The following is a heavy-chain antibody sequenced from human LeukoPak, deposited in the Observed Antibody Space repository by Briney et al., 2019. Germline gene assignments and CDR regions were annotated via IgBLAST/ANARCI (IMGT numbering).Heavy chain of an antibody. D-gene: IGHD6-19*01. Sequence: ASVKVSCKASGGTFSSYAISWVRQAPGQGLEWMGGTIPIFGTANYAQKFQGRVTITADKSTSTAYMELSSLRSEDTAVYYCARETGSGWYGTIDYWGQGTLVTVSS. CDR2: TIPIFGTA. V-gene: IGHV1-69*06. J-gene: IGHJ4*02. CDR3: ARETGSGWYGTIDY. CDR1: GGTFSSYA.